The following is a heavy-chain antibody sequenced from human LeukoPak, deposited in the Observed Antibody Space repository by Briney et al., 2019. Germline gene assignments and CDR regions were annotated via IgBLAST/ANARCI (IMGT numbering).Heavy chain of an antibody. J-gene: IGHJ3*02. Sequence: GGSLRLSCAASGFTVSSFYMSWVRQAPGKGLEWVSVLYTAGTTWYADSVRGRFTISRDTSKNTVFLQMNSLRADDTAVYYCAKDRAYPNDVFDIWGQGTMVTVSS. D-gene: IGHD2-21*01. V-gene: IGHV3-53*01. CDR3: AKDRAYPNDVFDI. CDR1: GFTVSSFY. CDR2: LYTAGTT.